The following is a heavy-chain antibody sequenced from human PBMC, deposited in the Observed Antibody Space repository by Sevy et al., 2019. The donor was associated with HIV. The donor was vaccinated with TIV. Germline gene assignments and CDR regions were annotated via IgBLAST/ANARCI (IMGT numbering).Heavy chain of an antibody. CDR3: TTSPDY. Sequence: GGSLRLSCAFSEITFTNAWMSWVRQAPGKGLEWVGRIKMKADGGTTDYAAPVKGRFTISSHDSENTVYLQMNSLKSEDTAVYYCTTSPDYWGQGTLVTVSS. V-gene: IGHV3-15*01. CDR1: EITFTNAW. J-gene: IGHJ4*02. CDR2: IKMKADGGTT.